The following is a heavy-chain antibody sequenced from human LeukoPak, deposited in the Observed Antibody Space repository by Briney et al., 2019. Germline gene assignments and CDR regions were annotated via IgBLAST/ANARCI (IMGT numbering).Heavy chain of an antibody. CDR2: IHPSTGKP. V-gene: IGHV7-4-1*02. J-gene: IGHJ4*02. D-gene: IGHD3-16*02. Sequence: ASVKVSCKASGYSFTNYAMNWVRQAPGQGLERMGWIHPSTGKPAYAQGFTGRFVFSLDTSVSTTYLQISSLKAEDTALYFCARALDSLGGLSLPDYWGQGTLVTVSS. CDR1: GYSFTNYA. CDR3: ARALDSLGGLSLPDY.